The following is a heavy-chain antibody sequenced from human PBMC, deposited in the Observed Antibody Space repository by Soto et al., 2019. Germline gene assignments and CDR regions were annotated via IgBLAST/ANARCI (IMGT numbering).Heavy chain of an antibody. CDR3: AGGGVRGVITRTRDYYGMDV. D-gene: IGHD3-10*01. CDR1: GHSFTSYW. J-gene: IGHJ6*02. V-gene: IGHV5-51*01. Sequence: PGESLKISCKGSGHSFTSYWIGWARQMPGKGLEWMGIIYPGDSDTRYSPSFQGQVTISADKSISTAYLQWSSLKASDTAMYYCAGGGVRGVITRTRDYYGMDVWGQGTTVTVSS. CDR2: IYPGDSDT.